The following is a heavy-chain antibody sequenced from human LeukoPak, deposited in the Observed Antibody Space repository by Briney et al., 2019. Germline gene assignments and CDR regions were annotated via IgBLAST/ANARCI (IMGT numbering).Heavy chain of an antibody. CDR2: TYYRSKWYN. J-gene: IGHJ4*02. D-gene: IGHD3-10*01. CDR1: GDSVSSNTAT. Sequence: SQTLSLTCVISGDSVSSNTATWNWIRQSPSRGLEWLGRTYYRSKWYNDYAVSVKSRITINPDTSKNQFSLQLNSVTPEDTAVYYCARDSLWFGESSDWGQGTLVTVSS. CDR3: ARDSLWFGESSD. V-gene: IGHV6-1*01.